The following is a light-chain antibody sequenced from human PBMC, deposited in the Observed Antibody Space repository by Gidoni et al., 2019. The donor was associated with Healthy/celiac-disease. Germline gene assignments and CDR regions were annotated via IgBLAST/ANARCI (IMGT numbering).Light chain of an antibody. V-gene: IGKV1-5*03. CDR1: QSISSW. CDR2: KAS. CDR3: QQYNSYPYT. Sequence: DIQMNQSPSTLSASVGDRVTITCRASQSISSWLAWYQQKPGKAPKILLDKASSLESGVPSRCSGSGSGTEFTLTISSLQPDDFATYYCQQYNSYPYTFGQGTKLEIK. J-gene: IGKJ2*01.